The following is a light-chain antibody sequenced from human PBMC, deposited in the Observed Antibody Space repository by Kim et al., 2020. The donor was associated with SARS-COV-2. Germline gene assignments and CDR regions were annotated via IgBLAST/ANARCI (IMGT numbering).Light chain of an antibody. Sequence: GQSGTISCTGTSSDVGGYNYVSWYQQHPGKAPKLMIYDVSKRPSGVPDRFSGSKSGNTASLTISGLQGEDEADYYCCSYAGSYTEVFGGGTQLTVL. J-gene: IGLJ2*01. CDR1: SSDVGGYNY. V-gene: IGLV2-11*01. CDR2: DVS. CDR3: CSYAGSYTEV.